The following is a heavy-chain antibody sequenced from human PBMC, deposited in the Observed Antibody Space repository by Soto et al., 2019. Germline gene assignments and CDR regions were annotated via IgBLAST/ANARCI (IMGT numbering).Heavy chain of an antibody. CDR1: GGSISSYY. CDR2: SYYSGST. CDR3: ARVDCTSTSCSAGYYFDY. Sequence: PSETLSLTCTVSGGSISSYYCAWIRQPPGKGLEWIGYSYYSGSTDYNPSLKSRVTISVDTAKNHFSLKLSSVTAADTAVYYCARVDCTSTSCSAGYYFDYWGQGTLVTVSS. D-gene: IGHD2-2*01. V-gene: IGHV4-59*01. J-gene: IGHJ4*02.